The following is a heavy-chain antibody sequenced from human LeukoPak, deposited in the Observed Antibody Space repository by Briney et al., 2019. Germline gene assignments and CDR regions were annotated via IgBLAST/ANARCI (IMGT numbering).Heavy chain of an antibody. CDR1: GFTFSSYA. CDR2: ISSSGSIL. Sequence: GGSLRLSCAASGFTFSSYAMSWVRQAPGKGLEWVSYISSSGSILYYADSVKGRFTISRDNAKNSLYLQMNSLRAEDTAVYYCARDSSNSYDYWGQGTLVTVSS. CDR3: ARDSSNSYDY. J-gene: IGHJ4*02. D-gene: IGHD1-1*01. V-gene: IGHV3-48*04.